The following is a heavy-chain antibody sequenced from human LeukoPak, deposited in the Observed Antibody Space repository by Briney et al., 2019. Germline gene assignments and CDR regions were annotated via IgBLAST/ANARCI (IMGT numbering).Heavy chain of an antibody. CDR3: ARSSIIAAAGPYYFDY. J-gene: IGHJ4*02. D-gene: IGHD6-13*01. CDR1: GYTFTSYD. CDR2: MNPNSGNT. Sequence: ASVKVSCKASGYTFTSYDINWVRQATGQGHEWMGWMNPNSGNTGYAQKFQGRVTITRNTSISTGYMELSSLTSEDTAVYYCARSSIIAAAGPYYFDYWGQGTLVTVSS. V-gene: IGHV1-8*03.